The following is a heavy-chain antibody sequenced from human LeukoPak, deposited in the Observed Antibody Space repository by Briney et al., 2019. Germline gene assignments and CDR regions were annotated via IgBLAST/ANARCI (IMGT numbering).Heavy chain of an antibody. CDR1: GFTFSNYG. Sequence: GGSLRLSCAASGFTFSNYGMNWVRQAPGKGLEWGSTISGGGGSTYYADSVKGRFTISRDNSKNTLYLQMNSLRAEDTAIYYCAKSSGGSYSWFDPWGQGTLVTVSS. V-gene: IGHV3-23*01. CDR2: ISGGGGST. D-gene: IGHD2-15*01. J-gene: IGHJ5*02. CDR3: AKSSGGSYSWFDP.